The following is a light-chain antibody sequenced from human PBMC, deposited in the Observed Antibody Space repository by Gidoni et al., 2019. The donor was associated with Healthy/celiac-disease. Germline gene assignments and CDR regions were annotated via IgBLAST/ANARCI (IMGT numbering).Light chain of an antibody. V-gene: IGKV1-39*01. CDR1: QSISSN. CDR3: QQSYSTPQGA. CDR2: AAS. Sequence: TQITQAPASLSASVGDRLTITCRASQSISSNFNWYQQKPGKYPKHLLYAASSLQSGVPSRSSGSGSATDFMPTTSSLQPADFATYYCQQSYSTPQGAFGQGTKVEIK. J-gene: IGKJ1*01.